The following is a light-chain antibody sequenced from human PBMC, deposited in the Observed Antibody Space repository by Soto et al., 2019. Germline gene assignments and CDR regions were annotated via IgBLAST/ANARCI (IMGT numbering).Light chain of an antibody. CDR1: SSDVGGYNY. CDR2: DVS. J-gene: IGLJ3*02. Sequence: QSALTQPSSVSGSPGQSVTISCTGTSSDVGGYNYVSSYQQHPGKTPKHMIYDVSKRPSGVPDRFSGSKSGNTASLTISGLQAEDEADYYCCSYAASYPVGFGGGTKLTVL. CDR3: CSYAASYPVG. V-gene: IGLV2-11*01.